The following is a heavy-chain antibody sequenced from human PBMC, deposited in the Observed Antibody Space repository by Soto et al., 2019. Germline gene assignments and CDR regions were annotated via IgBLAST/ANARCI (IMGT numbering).Heavy chain of an antibody. CDR3: ARDRGYDAHDSSSTAMDA. CDR2: IRGFSPYT. Sequence: PGGSLRLSCISSGFTFRTYTMNWVRQAPGKGLEWVSGIRGFSPYTFYAESVKGRFTISRDNAKNSLYLQMNSLRAEDTAVYYCARDRGYDAHDSSSTAMDAWAQRTTVTVSS. J-gene: IGHJ6*02. V-gene: IGHV3-21*01. CDR1: GFTFRTYT. D-gene: IGHD3-10*01.